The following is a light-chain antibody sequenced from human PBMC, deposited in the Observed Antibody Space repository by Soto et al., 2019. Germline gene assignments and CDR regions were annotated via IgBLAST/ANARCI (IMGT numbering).Light chain of an antibody. CDR1: QYISTW. CDR2: SAS. J-gene: IGKJ3*01. Sequence: DIQMTQSPSFVSASVGDRVTLTCRASQYISTWLAWYQQRLGEAPRLLIFSASTLKNGIPARFSGSGSGTDFTLTISGLQPEDFATFYCQQCRTSQFSFGPGTKG. V-gene: IGKV1D-12*01. CDR3: QQCRTSQFS.